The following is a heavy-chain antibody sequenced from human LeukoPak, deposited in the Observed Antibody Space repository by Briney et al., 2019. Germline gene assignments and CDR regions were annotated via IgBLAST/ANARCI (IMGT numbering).Heavy chain of an antibody. CDR3: ARETESRPSLDAFDI. Sequence: SVKVSCKASGGTFSSYAISRVRQAPGQGLEWMGGIIPIFGTANYAQKFQGRVTITTDKSTSTAYMELSSLRSEDTAVYYCARETESRPSLDAFDIWGQGTMVTVSS. CDR1: GGTFSSYA. CDR2: IIPIFGTA. V-gene: IGHV1-69*05. J-gene: IGHJ3*02. D-gene: IGHD1-14*01.